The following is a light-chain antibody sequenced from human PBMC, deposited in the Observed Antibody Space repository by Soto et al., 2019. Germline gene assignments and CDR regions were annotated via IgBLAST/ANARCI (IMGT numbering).Light chain of an antibody. J-gene: IGKJ3*01. CDR2: DAS. CDR3: QQRSNWPRFT. CDR1: QSVSSY. V-gene: IGKV3-11*01. Sequence: EIVLTQSPATLSLSPGVRATLSCRASQSVSSYLAWYQQKPGQAPRLLLYDASNRATGIPARFSGSGSGTDFTLTISSLEPEDFAVYYCQQRSNWPRFTFGPGTKVDIK.